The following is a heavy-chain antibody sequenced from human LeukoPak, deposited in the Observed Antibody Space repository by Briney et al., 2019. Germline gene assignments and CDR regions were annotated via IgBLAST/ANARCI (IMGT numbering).Heavy chain of an antibody. CDR2: IYSDGST. J-gene: IGHJ4*02. V-gene: IGHV3-23*03. D-gene: IGHD3/OR15-3a*01. Sequence: QTGGSLRLSCAASGFTFSTYAMSWVRQTPGKGLEWVSVIYSDGSTKYADSVKARFTISRDNSKNMVYLQMKSLRVEDTAVYYCARGTLDNWGQGTLVTVSS. CDR3: ARGTLDN. CDR1: GFTFSTYA.